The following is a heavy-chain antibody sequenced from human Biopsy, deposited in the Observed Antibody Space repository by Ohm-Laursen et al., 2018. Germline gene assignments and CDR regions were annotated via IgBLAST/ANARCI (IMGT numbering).Heavy chain of an antibody. J-gene: IGHJ6*02. Sequence: SLRLSCAASGFTFDDYAMHWVRQAPGKGLEWVSGISWNSGSIGYADSVKGRFTISRDNAKNSLYLQMNSLRAEDTALYYCAKARGYYYNYGMDVWGQGTTVTVSS. CDR2: ISWNSGSI. CDR3: AKARGYYYNYGMDV. CDR1: GFTFDDYA. V-gene: IGHV3-9*01.